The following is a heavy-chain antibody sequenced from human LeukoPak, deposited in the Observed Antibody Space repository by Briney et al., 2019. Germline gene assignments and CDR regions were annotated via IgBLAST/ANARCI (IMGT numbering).Heavy chain of an antibody. D-gene: IGHD3-22*01. CDR2: LYPGVST. V-gene: IGHV4-4*07. CDR3: ARLKFYDSTGYSPGHYMDV. Sequence: PSETLSLTCTVPGGPIYSYYWSWIRQTAGKGLEWIGRLYPGVSTNYNPSLKSRVTMSVDTSKNQFALKLSAVTAADTAVYYCARLKFYDSTGYSPGHYMDVWGKGTTVTVSS. CDR1: GGPIYSYY. J-gene: IGHJ6*03.